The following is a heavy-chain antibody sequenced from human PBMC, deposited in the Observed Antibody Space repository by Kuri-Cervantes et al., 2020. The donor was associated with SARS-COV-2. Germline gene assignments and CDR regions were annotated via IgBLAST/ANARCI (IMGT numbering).Heavy chain of an antibody. CDR3: ARISSSWDRRFDY. Sequence: LRLSCAISGDSVSSNSAAWNWIRQSPSRGLEWLGRTYYRSKWYNDYAVSVKSRITTNPDTSKNQFSLQLNSVTPEDTAVYYCARISSSWDRRFDYWGQGTLVTVSS. D-gene: IGHD6-6*01. CDR2: TYYRSKWYN. J-gene: IGHJ4*02. V-gene: IGHV6-1*01. CDR1: GDSVSSNSAA.